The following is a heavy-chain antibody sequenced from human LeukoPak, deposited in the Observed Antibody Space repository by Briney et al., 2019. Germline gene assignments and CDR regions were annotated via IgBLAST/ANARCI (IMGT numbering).Heavy chain of an antibody. V-gene: IGHV4-38-2*02. CDR3: AREPPLDFWSGSSHFDY. CDR2: IYHSGST. CDR1: GYSISSGYY. D-gene: IGHD3-3*01. J-gene: IGHJ4*02. Sequence: SETLSLTCTVSGYSISSGYYWGWIRQAPGKGLEWIGSIYHSGSTYYNPSLKSRVTISVDTSKNQFSLKLSSVAAADTAVYYCAREPPLDFWSGSSHFDYWGQGTLVTVPS.